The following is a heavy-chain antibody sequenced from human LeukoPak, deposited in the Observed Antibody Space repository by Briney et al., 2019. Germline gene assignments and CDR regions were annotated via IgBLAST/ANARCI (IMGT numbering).Heavy chain of an antibody. D-gene: IGHD2-21*02. CDR1: GYTLTELS. Sequence: SVKVSCKVSGYTLTELSMHWVRQAPGKGLEWMGGFDPEDGETIYAQKFQCRVTMTDDTSTDTAYMELSSLRSEDTAVYYCATGAYCGAASYSYFQHWGQGTLVTVSS. CDR2: FDPEDGET. CDR3: ATGAYCGAASYSYFQH. V-gene: IGHV1-24*01. J-gene: IGHJ1*01.